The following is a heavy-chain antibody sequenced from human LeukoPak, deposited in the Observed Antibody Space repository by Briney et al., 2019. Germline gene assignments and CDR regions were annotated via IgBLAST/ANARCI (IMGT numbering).Heavy chain of an antibody. V-gene: IGHV4-4*07. J-gene: IGHJ4*02. Sequence: SETLSLTCTVSGGSISSYYWSWIRQPAGKGLEWIGRIYTSGSTNYNPSLKSRVTISVDTSKNQFSLRLSSVTAADTAVYYCARVGYSSSWYLAGWGQGTLVTVSS. CDR1: GGSISSYY. CDR2: IYTSGST. CDR3: ARVGYSSSWYLAG. D-gene: IGHD6-13*01.